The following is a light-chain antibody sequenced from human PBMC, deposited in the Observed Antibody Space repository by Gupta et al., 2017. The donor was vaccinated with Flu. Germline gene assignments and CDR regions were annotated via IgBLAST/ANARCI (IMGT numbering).Light chain of an antibody. V-gene: IGKV3-20*01. CDR1: QSVRSNY. CDR3: QHYDTSPT. J-gene: IGKJ1*01. Sequence: EIELTQSPGTVPLSPGERATLSCRASQSVRSNYLAWYQQKPGQPPRLLIYGASIRRPGVTDRFRGSGAGTDFTLTSSRREPEDCAVYYWQHYDTSPTFGQGTKVEIE. CDR2: GAS.